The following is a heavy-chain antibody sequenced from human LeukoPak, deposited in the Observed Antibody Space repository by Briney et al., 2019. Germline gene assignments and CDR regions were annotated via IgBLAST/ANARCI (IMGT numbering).Heavy chain of an antibody. Sequence: PSETLSLTCTVSGGSISNSSYYWGWIRQPPGKGLEWIGSMYYSGSTYYNPSLKSRATISVDTSKNQFSLKLSSVTAADTAVYYCASHGRMGTINPSYWGQGTLVTVSS. D-gene: IGHD5-24*01. CDR2: MYYSGST. CDR3: ASHGRMGTINPSY. CDR1: GGSISNSSYY. J-gene: IGHJ4*02. V-gene: IGHV4-39*01.